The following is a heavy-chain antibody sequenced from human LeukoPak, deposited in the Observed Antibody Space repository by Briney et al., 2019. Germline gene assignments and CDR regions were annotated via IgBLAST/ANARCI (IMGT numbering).Heavy chain of an antibody. J-gene: IGHJ3*02. CDR2: ISADESDI. D-gene: IGHD5-24*01. CDR3: VSQDGHTLLDAFDI. CDR1: GRMFITYN. V-gene: IGHV3-30*04. Sequence: PGGSLRLSCAASGRMFITYNMHWVRQAPGKGLEWVSMISADESDITYTDSVKGRFTTSRDNSKNTLYLQMTSLRPEDTAVYYCVSQDGHTLLDAFDIWGQGTLLIVSS.